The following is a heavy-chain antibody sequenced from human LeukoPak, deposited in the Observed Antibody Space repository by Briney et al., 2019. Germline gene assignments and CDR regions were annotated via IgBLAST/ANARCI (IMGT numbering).Heavy chain of an antibody. D-gene: IGHD3-22*01. CDR2: IKHDASEK. Sequence: GGSLRLSCAASGFTFSSYWMSWVRQAPGRGLEWVANIKHDASEKYFMESVKGRFTISRDNAKNSLYLQMNSLRAEDTAVYYCARGYYDSNAQLFDYWGQGTLVTVSS. V-gene: IGHV3-7*01. CDR1: GFTFSSYW. J-gene: IGHJ4*02. CDR3: ARGYYDSNAQLFDY.